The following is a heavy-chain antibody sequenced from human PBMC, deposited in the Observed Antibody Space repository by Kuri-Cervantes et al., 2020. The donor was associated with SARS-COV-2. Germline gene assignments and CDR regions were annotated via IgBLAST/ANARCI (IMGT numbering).Heavy chain of an antibody. J-gene: IGHJ4*02. V-gene: IGHV4-30-4*01. CDR2: IYYSGST. D-gene: IGHD6-13*01. Sequence: SETLSLTCTVSGGSISSGDYYWSWIRQPPGKGLEWIGYIYYSGSTYYNPSLKSRVTISVDTSRNQFSLKLSSVTAADTAVYYCASQIRSSSSFIDYWGQGTLVTVSS. CDR3: ASQIRSSSSFIDY. CDR1: GGSISSGDYY.